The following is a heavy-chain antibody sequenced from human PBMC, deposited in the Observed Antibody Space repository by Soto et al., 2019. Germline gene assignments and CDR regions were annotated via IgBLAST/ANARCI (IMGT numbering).Heavy chain of an antibody. CDR1: GFTFSNAW. CDR2: IKSKTDGGTT. J-gene: IGHJ6*02. CDR3: TTGFVYSSSWYYYYYYGMDV. V-gene: IGHV3-15*01. Sequence: GGSLRLSCAASGFTFSNAWMSWVRQAPGKGLEWVGRIKSKTDGGTTDYAAPVKGRFTISRDDSKNTLYLQMNSLKTEDTAVYYCTTGFVYSSSWYYYYYYGMDVWGQGTTVTVSS. D-gene: IGHD6-13*01.